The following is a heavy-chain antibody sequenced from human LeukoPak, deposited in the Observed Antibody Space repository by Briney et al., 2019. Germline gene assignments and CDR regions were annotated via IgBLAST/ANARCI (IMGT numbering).Heavy chain of an antibody. D-gene: IGHD1-14*01. CDR2: IGPTGSDR. Sequence: RGSLRLSCTASGLTFSTSGFNWVRQAPGKGLEWVASIGPTGSDRYHADSIKGRFTISRDNANNFLYLQMNSLRAEDTAVYYCATETNGRHYDYWGQGTLLTVSS. J-gene: IGHJ4*02. CDR1: GLTFSTSG. V-gene: IGHV3-21*06. CDR3: ATETNGRHYDY.